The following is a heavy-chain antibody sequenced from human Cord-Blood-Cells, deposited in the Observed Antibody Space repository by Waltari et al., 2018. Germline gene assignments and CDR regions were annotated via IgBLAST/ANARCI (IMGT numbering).Heavy chain of an antibody. D-gene: IGHD2-15*01. V-gene: IGHV1-2*02. Sequence: QVQLVQSGAEVKKPGASVKVSCKASGYTFTGYYMHWVRQAPGQGLEWMGWINPNSGGRNHAQKFQGRVTMTRDTSISTAYMELSRLRSDDTAVYYCAKVAATANWFDPWGQGTLVTVSS. J-gene: IGHJ5*02. CDR3: AKVAATANWFDP. CDR1: GYTFTGYY. CDR2: INPNSGGR.